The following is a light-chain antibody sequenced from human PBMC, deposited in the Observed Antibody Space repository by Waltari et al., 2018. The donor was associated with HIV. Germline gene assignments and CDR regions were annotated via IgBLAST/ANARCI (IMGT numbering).Light chain of an antibody. J-gene: IGLJ3*02. CDR3: ESYTSTSVWV. CDR1: SSDVGGYNF. CDR2: DVT. Sequence: QSALTQPASVSGSPGQSITLSCTGSSSDVGGYNFVSWYQQHPGKAPRVLIYDVTTRPSGVSDRFSGSRSGDTASLTISGLQPEDEADYYCESYTSTSVWVFGGGTRLTVL. V-gene: IGLV2-14*03.